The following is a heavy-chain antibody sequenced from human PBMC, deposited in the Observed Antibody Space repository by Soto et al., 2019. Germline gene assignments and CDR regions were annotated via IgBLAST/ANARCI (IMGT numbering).Heavy chain of an antibody. CDR3: AKNIGGFCGYANFDY. D-gene: IGHD5-12*01. Sequence: EVQLLESGGDLVQPGGSLRLSCVASGFTFSNDDLSWVRQASGKGLEWVSAITAGGFNTYYADSVKGRFTISRDNSKNTLYLQMNSLRAEDTAVYYCAKNIGGFCGYANFDYWGQGTLVTVSS. J-gene: IGHJ4*02. CDR1: GFTFSNDD. V-gene: IGHV3-23*01. CDR2: ITAGGFNT.